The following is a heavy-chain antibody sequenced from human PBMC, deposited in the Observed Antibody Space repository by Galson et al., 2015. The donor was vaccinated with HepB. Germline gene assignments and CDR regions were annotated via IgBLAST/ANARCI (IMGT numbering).Heavy chain of an antibody. CDR1: GYTFTGYY. V-gene: IGHV1-2*06. Sequence: SVKVSCKASGYTFTGYYMHWVRQAPGQGLEWMGRINPNSGGTNYAQKFQGRVTMTRDTSISTAYMELSRLRSDDTAVYYCAREGEYCSGGSCADKLLRPWFDPWGQGTLVTVSS. CDR2: INPNSGGT. D-gene: IGHD2-15*01. CDR3: AREGEYCSGGSCADKLLRPWFDP. J-gene: IGHJ5*02.